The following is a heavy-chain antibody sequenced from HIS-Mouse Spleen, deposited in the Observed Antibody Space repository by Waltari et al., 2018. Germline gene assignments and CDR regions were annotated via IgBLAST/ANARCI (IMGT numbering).Heavy chain of an antibody. D-gene: IGHD6-13*01. J-gene: IGHJ2*01. CDR2: TDYRGCT. V-gene: IGHV4-39*07. Sequence: QLQLQESGPGLVKPSETLSLTCTVSGGSISSSSYYWGWIRQPPGKGLEWIGSTDYRGCTYYNPSLKSRVPISVDTSKNQFSLKLSSVTAADTAVYYCAREIPYSSSWYDWYFDLWGRGTLVTVSS. CDR1: GGSISSSSYY. CDR3: AREIPYSSSWYDWYFDL.